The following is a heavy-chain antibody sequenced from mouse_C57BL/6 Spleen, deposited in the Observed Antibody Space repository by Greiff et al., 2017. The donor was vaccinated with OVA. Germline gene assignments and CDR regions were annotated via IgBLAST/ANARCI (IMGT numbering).Heavy chain of an antibody. CDR2: IDPETGGT. CDR1: GYTFTDYE. CDR3: ARLYYGNSDY. J-gene: IGHJ2*01. Sequence: VQVVESGAELVRPGASVTLSCKASGYTFTDYEMHWVKQTPVHGLEWIGAIDPETGGTAYNQKFKGKAILTADKSSSTAYMELRSLTSEDSAVYYCARLYYGNSDYWGQGTTLTVSS. V-gene: IGHV1-15*01. D-gene: IGHD2-1*01.